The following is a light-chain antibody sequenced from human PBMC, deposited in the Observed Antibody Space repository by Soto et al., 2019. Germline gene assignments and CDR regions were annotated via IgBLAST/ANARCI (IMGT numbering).Light chain of an antibody. Sequence: EIVLTQSPATLSLSPGERATLSCRASQSVSSYLAWYQQKPGQAPRLLIYDASNRDPGIPARFSGSGSGTDFSLNTNSLEPEDCAVYYCQQRSNWLLTFGGGTKVEIK. V-gene: IGKV3-11*01. J-gene: IGKJ4*01. CDR1: QSVSSY. CDR2: DAS. CDR3: QQRSNWLLT.